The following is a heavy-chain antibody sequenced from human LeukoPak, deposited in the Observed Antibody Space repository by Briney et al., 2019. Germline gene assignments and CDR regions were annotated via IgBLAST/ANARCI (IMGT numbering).Heavy chain of an antibody. V-gene: IGHV3-30*02. Sequence: GGSLRLSCAASGFTFSSYGMHWVRQAPGKGLEWVAFIRYDGSNKYYADSVKGRFTISRDNSKNTLYLQMNSLRAEDTAVYYCARVGGQAACLDYWGQGTLVTVSS. J-gene: IGHJ4*02. CDR1: GFTFSSYG. D-gene: IGHD2-15*01. CDR3: ARVGGQAACLDY. CDR2: IRYDGSNK.